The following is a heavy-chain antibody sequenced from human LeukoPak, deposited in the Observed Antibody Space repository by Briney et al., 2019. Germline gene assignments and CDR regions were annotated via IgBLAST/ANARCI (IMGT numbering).Heavy chain of an antibody. CDR3: ARSQVWVYDYVRGSPQPTFDY. V-gene: IGHV4-59*08. CDR1: GDSITRYY. D-gene: IGHD3-16*01. Sequence: PSETLSLTCTVSGDSITRYYWSWIRQPPGKGLEWIGYIYYSGSANYNPSLKSRVTTSIDTLKNQFSLKLTSVTAADTAVYYCARSQVWVYDYVRGSPQPTFDYWGHGTLVTVSS. CDR2: IYYSGSA. J-gene: IGHJ4*01.